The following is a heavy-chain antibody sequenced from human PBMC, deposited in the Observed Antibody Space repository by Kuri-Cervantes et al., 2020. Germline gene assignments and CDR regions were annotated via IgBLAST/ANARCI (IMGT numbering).Heavy chain of an antibody. Sequence: EGSLRLSCAASGFTFSSYSMNWVRQAPGKGLEWASSISSSSSYIYYADSVKGRFTISRDNAKNSLYLQMNSLRAEDSALYYCANSLGGGDFGLNFDYWGQGTLVTVSS. J-gene: IGHJ4*02. CDR3: ANSLGGGDFGLNFDY. CDR2: ISSSSSYI. CDR1: GFTFSSYS. D-gene: IGHD2-21*02. V-gene: IGHV3-21*04.